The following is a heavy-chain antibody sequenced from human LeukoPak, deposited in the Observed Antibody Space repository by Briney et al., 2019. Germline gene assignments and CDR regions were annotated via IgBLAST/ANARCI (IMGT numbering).Heavy chain of an antibody. CDR1: GYTFTGYY. CDR2: INPNSGGT. J-gene: IGHJ6*04. CDR3: ARDHLSSGYNRMDV. V-gene: IGHV1-2*02. Sequence: ASVKVSCKASGYTFTGYYMHWVRQAPGQGLEWMGWINPNSGGTNYAQKFQGRVTMTRDTSISTAYMELSRLRSDDTAVYHCARDHLSSGYNRMDVWGKGTTVTVSS. D-gene: IGHD3-22*01.